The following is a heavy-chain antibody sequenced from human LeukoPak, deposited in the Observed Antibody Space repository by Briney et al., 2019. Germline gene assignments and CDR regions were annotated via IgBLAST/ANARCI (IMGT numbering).Heavy chain of an antibody. CDR1: GGSITSYY. CDR3: AKTPPGYYYYMDV. V-gene: IGHV4-59*01. J-gene: IGHJ6*03. CDR2: IYYSGSS. Sequence: SETLSLTCTVSGGSITSYYWSWIRQPPGKGLEWIGYIYYSGSSNYNPSLKSRVTISVDMSKNQFSLQLSSVTAADTAVYYCAKTPPGYYYYMDVWGKGTTVTVSS.